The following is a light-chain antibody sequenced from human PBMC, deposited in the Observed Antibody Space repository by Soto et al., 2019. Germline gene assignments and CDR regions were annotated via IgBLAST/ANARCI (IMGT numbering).Light chain of an antibody. CDR2: NIN. CDR3: APWDDSLDFLI. CDR1: SSNIGSNT. J-gene: IGLJ2*01. V-gene: IGLV1-44*01. Sequence: QSVLTQPPSASGTPGQRVTVSCSGSSSNIGSNTVNWYQHLPGTAPKLLIYNINQRPSGVPDRFSGSKSGTSASLAISGLQSEVGADYFCAPWDDSLDFLIFGGGTKLTVL.